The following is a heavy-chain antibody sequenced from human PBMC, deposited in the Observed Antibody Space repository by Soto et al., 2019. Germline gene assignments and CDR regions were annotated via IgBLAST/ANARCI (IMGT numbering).Heavy chain of an antibody. J-gene: IGHJ4*02. CDR2: MNPDSGST. D-gene: IGHD3-10*01. V-gene: IGHV1-8*01. Sequence: GGPVKVSCKASGYTFTSYDINWVRQATGQGLEWMGWMNPDSGSTVYAQKFQGRVTMTRSTSISTAYMELSSLRSEDTAVYYCARGRGGNYGLWGQGTLVTVSS. CDR3: ARGRGGNYGL. CDR1: GYTFTSYD.